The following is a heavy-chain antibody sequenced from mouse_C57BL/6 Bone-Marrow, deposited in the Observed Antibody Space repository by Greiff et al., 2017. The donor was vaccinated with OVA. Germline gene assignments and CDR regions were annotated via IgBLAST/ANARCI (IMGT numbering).Heavy chain of an antibody. CDR1: GYTFTDYE. J-gene: IGHJ1*03. D-gene: IGHD1-1*01. CDR2: IDPETGGT. CDR3: AIALRRWYFDV. V-gene: IGHV1-15*01. Sequence: VQLQQSGAELVRPGASVTLSCKASGYTFTDYEMHWVKQTPVHGLEWIGAIDPETGGTAYNQKFKGKATLTVDKSSSTAYMQLSSLTSEDSAVYYCAIALRRWYFDVWGTGTTVTVSS.